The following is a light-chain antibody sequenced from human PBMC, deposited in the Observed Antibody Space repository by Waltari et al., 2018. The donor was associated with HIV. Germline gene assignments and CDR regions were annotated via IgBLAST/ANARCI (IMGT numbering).Light chain of an antibody. CDR3: CSHAGNFIFA. J-gene: IGLJ1*01. V-gene: IGLV2-11*01. CDR2: DVN. Sequence: QSALTQPHSVSGSPGQSLTISCAGTSRYVDTFVSWYQQDPCKAPQVIIYDVNNRPSGVPYRFSCSQSGNTAFRTISGLQAEDEAEYHCCSHAGNFIFAFGTGTKVTVL. CDR1: SRYVDTF.